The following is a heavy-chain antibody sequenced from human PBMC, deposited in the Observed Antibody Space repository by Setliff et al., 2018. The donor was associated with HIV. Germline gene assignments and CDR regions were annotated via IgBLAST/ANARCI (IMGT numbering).Heavy chain of an antibody. CDR3: VRGGGEHYSLFSGYYTPWGDF. CDR1: RGPFSGYF. J-gene: IGHJ4*02. V-gene: IGHV4-34*01. Sequence: SETLSLTCGVFRGPFSGYFWSWIRQSPGRGLEWIGEINSSGTTNYNPSLKSRVTISIDTSKEWFSLNLTSVTAADTATYYCVRGGGEHYSLFSGYYTPWGDFWGQGTLVTVSS. CDR2: INSSGTT. D-gene: IGHD3-3*01.